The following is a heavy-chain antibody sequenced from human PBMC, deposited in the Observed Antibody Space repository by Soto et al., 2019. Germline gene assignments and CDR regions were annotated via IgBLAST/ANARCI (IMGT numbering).Heavy chain of an antibody. Sequence: SETLSLTCTVSGGSVSNSQYFWVWLRQPPGKGLEWIGTLSHSGSVSYNPSLKSPVTISVDTSKNHFPLILSSVTAADTAVYYCARGRPWLDYWGPGSLVTVSS. CDR1: GGSVSNSQYF. CDR2: LSHSGSV. J-gene: IGHJ4*02. V-gene: IGHV4-39*06. D-gene: IGHD6-19*01. CDR3: ARGRPWLDY.